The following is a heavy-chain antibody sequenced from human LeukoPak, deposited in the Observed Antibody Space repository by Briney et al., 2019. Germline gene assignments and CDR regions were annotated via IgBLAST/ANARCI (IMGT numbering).Heavy chain of an antibody. CDR2: INAGNGNT. V-gene: IGHV1-3*01. J-gene: IGHJ6*02. CDR1: GYTFTSYA. CDR3: ATPLRPFGTTVTTGTPYKEFRGGYYGMDV. D-gene: IGHD4-17*01. Sequence: GASVKVSCKASGYTFTSYAMHRVRQAPGQRLEWMGWINAGNGNTKYSQKFQGRVTITRDTSASTAYTELSSLRSEDTAVYYCATPLRPFGTTVTTGTPYKEFRGGYYGMDVWGQGTTVTVSS.